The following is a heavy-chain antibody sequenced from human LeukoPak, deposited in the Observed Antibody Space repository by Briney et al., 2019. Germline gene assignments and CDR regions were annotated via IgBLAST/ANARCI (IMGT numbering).Heavy chain of an antibody. CDR1: PFTFSNYV. CDR2: ISASGERT. V-gene: IGHV3-23*01. Sequence: PGRSLRLSCPASPFTFSNYVMSGVRQAPGKGLEWVSTISASGERTYHADSVRGRFTISRDNSKNTLHLQMNSLRADDTAVYYCAKAGPGTMTFDAFDIWGEGTVVTVSS. CDR3: AKAGPGTMTFDAFDI. J-gene: IGHJ3*02. D-gene: IGHD3-22*01.